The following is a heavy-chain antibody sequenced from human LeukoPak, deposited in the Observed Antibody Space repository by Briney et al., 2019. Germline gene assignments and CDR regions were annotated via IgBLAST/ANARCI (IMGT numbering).Heavy chain of an antibody. CDR1: GFTVSYNY. V-gene: IGHV3-66*02. Sequence: RGSLRLSCAASGFTVSYNYMSWVRQAPGKGLEWVSLIYSGGSTYYTDSVKGRFTISRDNSKNTLYLQMNSLRAEDTAVYYCARDVVVRGTNYWGQGTLVTVSS. J-gene: IGHJ4*02. CDR3: ARDVVVRGTNY. CDR2: IYSGGST. D-gene: IGHD1-26*01.